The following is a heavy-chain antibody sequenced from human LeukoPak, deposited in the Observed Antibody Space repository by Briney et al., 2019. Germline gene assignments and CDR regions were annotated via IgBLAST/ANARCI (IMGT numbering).Heavy chain of an antibody. D-gene: IGHD3-10*01. CDR1: GGSFSGYY. V-gene: IGHV4-34*01. CDR2: INHSGST. CDR3: ARGMNYSPHDD. Sequence: PSETLSLTCAVYGGSFSGYYWSWIRQPPGKGLEWIGEINHSGSTNYNPSLKSRVTISVDTSKNQFSLKLSSVTAADTAVYYCARGMNYSPHDDGGQGTLVSAS. J-gene: IGHJ4*02.